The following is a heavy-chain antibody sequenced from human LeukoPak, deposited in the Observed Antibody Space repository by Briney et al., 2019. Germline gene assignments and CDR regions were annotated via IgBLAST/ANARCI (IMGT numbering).Heavy chain of an antibody. J-gene: IGHJ3*02. Sequence: GRSLRLSCAASGFTFDNYGMHWVRQAPGKGLEWVSGISRNSGSIGYADSVKGRSTMSRDNAKNSLYLQVNSLRADDTALYYCAKEGAHGSGFDRWGQGTMVTVSS. V-gene: IGHV3-9*01. CDR3: AKEGAHGSGFDR. CDR2: ISRNSGSI. D-gene: IGHD1-26*01. CDR1: GFTFDNYG.